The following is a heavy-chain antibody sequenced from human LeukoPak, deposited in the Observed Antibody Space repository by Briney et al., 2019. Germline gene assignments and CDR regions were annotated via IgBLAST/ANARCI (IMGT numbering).Heavy chain of an antibody. CDR2: IIPIFGTA. J-gene: IGHJ6*02. Sequence: GASVKVSCKASGGTFSSYAISWVRQAPGQGLEWMGGIIPIFGTANYAQKFQGRVTITADESTSTAYMELSSLRSEDTAVYYCARGFLEWLSRYYYGMDVWGQGTTVTVSS. V-gene: IGHV1-69*13. CDR3: ARGFLEWLSRYYYGMDV. D-gene: IGHD3-3*01. CDR1: GGTFSSYA.